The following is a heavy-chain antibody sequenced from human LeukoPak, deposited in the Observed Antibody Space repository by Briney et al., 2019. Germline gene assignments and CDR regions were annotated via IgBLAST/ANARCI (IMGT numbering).Heavy chain of an antibody. D-gene: IGHD2-2*01. Sequence: SETLSLTCTVSGGSISSYYWSWIRQPAGKGLEWIGRIYTSGSTNYNPSLKSRVTISVDTSKNQFSLKLSSVTAADTAVYYCASSKIVVVPAANDYWGQGTLVTVSS. J-gene: IGHJ4*02. CDR2: IYTSGST. CDR3: ASSKIVVVPAANDY. V-gene: IGHV4-4*07. CDR1: GGSISSYY.